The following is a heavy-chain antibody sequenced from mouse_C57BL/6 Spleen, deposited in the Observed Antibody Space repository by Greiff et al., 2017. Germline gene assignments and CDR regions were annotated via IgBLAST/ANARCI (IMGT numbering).Heavy chain of an antibody. CDR1: GYTFTSYW. Sequence: VKLQQPGAELVMPGASVKLSCKASGYTFTSYWMHWVKQRPGQGLEWIGEIDPSDSYTNYNQKFKGKSTLTVDKSSSTAYMQLSSLTSEDSAVYYCARWDDGYYFDYWGQGTTLTVSS. D-gene: IGHD2-3*01. CDR2: IDPSDSYT. J-gene: IGHJ2*01. CDR3: ARWDDGYYFDY. V-gene: IGHV1-69*01.